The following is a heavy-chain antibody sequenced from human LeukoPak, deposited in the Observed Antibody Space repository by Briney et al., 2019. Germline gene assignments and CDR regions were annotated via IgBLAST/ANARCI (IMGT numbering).Heavy chain of an antibody. Sequence: PGGSLRLSCAASGFTFSRFWMHWGRQAPGKGLVWVSRINTDASNTIYADSVKGRFTISRDNAKNTLYLQMNSLRAEDTAVYYCATDQSIAGPTTADYWGQGTLVAVSS. D-gene: IGHD1-26*01. CDR3: ATDQSIAGPTTADY. V-gene: IGHV3-74*01. CDR2: INTDASNT. CDR1: GFTFSRFW. J-gene: IGHJ4*02.